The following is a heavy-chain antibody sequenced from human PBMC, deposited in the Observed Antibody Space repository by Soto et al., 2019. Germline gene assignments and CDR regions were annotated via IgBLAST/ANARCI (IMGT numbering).Heavy chain of an antibody. J-gene: IGHJ4*02. CDR3: ARQSYDSSDYFDS. CDR2: IYYSGST. CDR1: GDSISSSRFY. V-gene: IGHV4-39*01. Sequence: QLQLQESGPGLVKPSETLSLTCTVSGDSISSSRFYWGWIRQPPGKGLEWLGSIYYSGSTYYNPSLKSRVSRSVDTSRIHFSLNRISVTAADTAVYYWARQSYDSSDYFDSWGQGTLVTVSS. D-gene: IGHD3-22*01.